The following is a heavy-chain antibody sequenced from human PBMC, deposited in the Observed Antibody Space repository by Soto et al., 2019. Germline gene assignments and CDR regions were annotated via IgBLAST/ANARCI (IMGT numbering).Heavy chain of an antibody. CDR2: IYYSGST. CDR3: ARHGNYDSSGYYYDY. Sequence: SETLSLTCTVSGGSISSSSYYWGWIRQPPGKGLEWIGSIYYSGSTYNNPSLKSRVTISVDTSKNPFSLKLSSVTAADTAVYYCARHGNYDSSGYYYDYWGQGTLVTVSS. J-gene: IGHJ4*02. V-gene: IGHV4-39*01. D-gene: IGHD3-22*01. CDR1: GGSISSSSYY.